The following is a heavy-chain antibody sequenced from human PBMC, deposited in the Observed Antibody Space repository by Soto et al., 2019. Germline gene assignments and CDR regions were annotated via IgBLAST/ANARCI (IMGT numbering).Heavy chain of an antibody. CDR1: VGSACSNSAA. CDR3: AREGRLAASIFHNWFDP. V-gene: IGHV6-1*01. CDR2: TYYRSKWFN. D-gene: IGHD3-3*02. Sequence: QTLSLRAPISVGSACSNSAAWNWIRQSPSIGLEWLGRTYYRSKWFNNYALSVKGRITINPDTSKNQFSLQLNSVTPEDTAVYYCAREGRLAASIFHNWFDPWGQGTLVTVSS. J-gene: IGHJ5*02.